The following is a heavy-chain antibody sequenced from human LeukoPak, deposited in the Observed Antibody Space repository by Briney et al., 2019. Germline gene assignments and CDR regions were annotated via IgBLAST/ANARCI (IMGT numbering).Heavy chain of an antibody. Sequence: GGSLRLSCAASGFTISTYAMSWVRQAPGKGLERVSVIYSGGSTYYADSVKGRFTISRDNSKNTLYLQMNSLRAEDTAVYYCAGGSGWYKTPNYFDCWGQGTLVTVSS. D-gene: IGHD6-19*01. CDR1: GFTISTYA. CDR3: AGGSGWYKTPNYFDC. CDR2: IYSGGST. J-gene: IGHJ4*02. V-gene: IGHV3-53*01.